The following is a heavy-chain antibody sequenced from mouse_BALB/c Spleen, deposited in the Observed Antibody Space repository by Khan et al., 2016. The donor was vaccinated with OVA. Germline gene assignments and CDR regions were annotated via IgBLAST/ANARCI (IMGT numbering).Heavy chain of an antibody. CDR2: IWSDGST. Sequence: VQLQESGPGLVAPSQSLSITCTISGFSLTNYGVHWVRQPPGKGLEWLVVIWSDGSTTYNSALKSRLSISKDNSKSQVFLKMNSLQTDDTAMYYCARQPYYHYYLMNYWDQGTSVTVSS. D-gene: IGHD2-10*01. V-gene: IGHV2-6-1*01. CDR3: ARQPYYHYYLMNY. CDR1: GFSLTNYG. J-gene: IGHJ4*01.